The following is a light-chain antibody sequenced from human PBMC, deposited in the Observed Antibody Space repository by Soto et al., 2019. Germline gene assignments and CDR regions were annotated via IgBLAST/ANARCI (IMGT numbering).Light chain of an antibody. CDR1: QSVSSSY. J-gene: IGKJ1*01. CDR2: GAS. CDR3: QQYGSSPPTT. V-gene: IGKV3-20*01. Sequence: EIVLAQSPGTLSFPPGEGATLSCRASQSVSSSYLAWYQQKPGQAPRLLIYGASSRATGIPDRFSGSGSGTDFTLTISRLEPEDFAVYYCQQYGSSPPTTFGQGTKVDIK.